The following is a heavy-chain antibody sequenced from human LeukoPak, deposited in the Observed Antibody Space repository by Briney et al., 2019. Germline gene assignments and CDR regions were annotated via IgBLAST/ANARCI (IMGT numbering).Heavy chain of an antibody. CDR2: IYSGGST. J-gene: IGHJ6*03. D-gene: IGHD1-26*01. Sequence: GGSLRLSCAASGFTVSSNYMSWVRQAPGKGLEWVSIIYSGGSTFYADSVKGRFTISRDNSKNTLYLKMNSLRAEDTAVYYCAKGHGWEASYYYYYMDVWGKGTTVTISS. CDR1: GFTVSSNY. CDR3: AKGHGWEASYYYYYMDV. V-gene: IGHV3-53*05.